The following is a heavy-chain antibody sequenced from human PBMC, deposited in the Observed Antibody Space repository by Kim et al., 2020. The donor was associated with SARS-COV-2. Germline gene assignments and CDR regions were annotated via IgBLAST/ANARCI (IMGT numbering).Heavy chain of an antibody. J-gene: IGHJ4*02. D-gene: IGHD6-13*01. Sequence: DSVKGRFTISRDNAKNSLYLQMNSLRAEDTALYYCAKAPEGIAAAGPFDYWGQGTLVTVSS. CDR3: AKAPEGIAAAGPFDY. V-gene: IGHV3-9*01.